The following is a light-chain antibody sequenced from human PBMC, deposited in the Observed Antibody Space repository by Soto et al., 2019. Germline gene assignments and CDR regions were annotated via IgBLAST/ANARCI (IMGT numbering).Light chain of an antibody. CDR3: QQYISESRT. CDR1: QSVSTW. V-gene: IGKV1-5*01. CDR2: AVS. Sequence: DIQMTQSPSTLSASVGDRVTITCRASQSVSTWLDWYQQKSGKAPKLLIYAVSRLESGVPSRFSGGGSGTEFTLSISSLQPDNFATYYCQQYISESRTFGQGTKVE. J-gene: IGKJ1*01.